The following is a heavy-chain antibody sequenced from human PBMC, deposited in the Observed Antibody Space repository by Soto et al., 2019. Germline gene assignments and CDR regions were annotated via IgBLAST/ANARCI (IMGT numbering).Heavy chain of an antibody. CDR2: IYYSGTT. Sequence: KTSETLSLTCSVSGGSMRNYYWNWIRQSPGKGLEWIGYIYYSGTTNYNPSLKSRVTISIDTSKNQVSLNLTSVTSADTAVYYCARDQDLGYWGQGTLVTVSS. CDR3: ARDQDLGY. D-gene: IGHD3-10*01. V-gene: IGHV4-59*01. J-gene: IGHJ4*02. CDR1: GGSMRNYY.